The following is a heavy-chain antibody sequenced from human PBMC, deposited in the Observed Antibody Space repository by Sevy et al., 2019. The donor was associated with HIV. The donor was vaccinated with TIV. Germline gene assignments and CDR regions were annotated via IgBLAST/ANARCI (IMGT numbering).Heavy chain of an antibody. J-gene: IGHJ6*02. CDR1: GLSVTNNG. Sequence: GGSLRLSCEVSGLSVTNNGMHWVRQAPGKGLEWVAVISYDGINKYYGDSVKGRFIISRDRSKNTLYLQMNMLRIEDTAVYYCAIDFTGVYGIDVWGQGTTVTVSS. CDR3: AIDFTGVYGIDV. D-gene: IGHD2-8*02. CDR2: ISYDGINK. V-gene: IGHV3-30*03.